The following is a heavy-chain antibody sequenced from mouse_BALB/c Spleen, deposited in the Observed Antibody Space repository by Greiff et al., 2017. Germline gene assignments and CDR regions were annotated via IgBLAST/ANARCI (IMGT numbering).Heavy chain of an antibody. CDR1: GYTFSSYW. V-gene: IGHV1-9*01. CDR3: ARRVLRPYFDV. D-gene: IGHD1-2*01. Sequence: VQLQQSGAELMKPGASVKISCKATGYTFSSYWIEWVKQRPGHGLEWIGEILPGSGSTNYNEKFKGKATFTADTSSNTAYMQLSSLTSEDSAVYYCARRVLRPYFDVWGAGTTVTVSS. CDR2: ILPGSGST. J-gene: IGHJ1*01.